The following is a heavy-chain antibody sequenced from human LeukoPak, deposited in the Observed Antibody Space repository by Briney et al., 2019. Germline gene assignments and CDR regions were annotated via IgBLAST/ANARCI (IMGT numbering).Heavy chain of an antibody. Sequence: SETLSLTCTVSGGSISSYYWSWIRQPAGKGLEWIGRIYTSGSTNYNPSLKSRVTMSVDTSKNQFSLQLNSVTPEDTAVYYCAASSSWPYLRRFDYWGQGTLVTVSS. J-gene: IGHJ4*02. CDR3: AASSSWPYLRRFDY. CDR1: GGSISSYY. D-gene: IGHD6-13*01. V-gene: IGHV4-4*07. CDR2: IYTSGST.